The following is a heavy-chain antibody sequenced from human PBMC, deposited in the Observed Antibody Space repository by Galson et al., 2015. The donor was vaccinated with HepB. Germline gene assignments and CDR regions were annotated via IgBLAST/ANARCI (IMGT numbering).Heavy chain of an antibody. CDR2: INPSGGTT. J-gene: IGHJ4*02. Sequence: SVKVSCKASGYTFTRYYMHWVRQAPGQGLEWMGMINPSGGTTSYAQKFQGRVTMTRDTSTSAVYMELSSLSSEDTAVYYCARDLIGYIDYWGQGTLVTVSS. D-gene: IGHD2-15*01. V-gene: IGHV1-46*01. CDR3: ARDLIGYIDY. CDR1: GYTFTRYY.